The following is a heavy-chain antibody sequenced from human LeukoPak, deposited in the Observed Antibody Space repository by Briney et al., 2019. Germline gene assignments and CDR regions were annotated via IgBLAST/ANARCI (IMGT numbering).Heavy chain of an antibody. J-gene: IGHJ3*02. D-gene: IGHD6-6*01. CDR3: ARDEYSSSSGDAFDI. CDR1: GGSISSSSYY. CDR2: IYYSGST. V-gene: IGHV4-39*07. Sequence: SETLSLICTVSGGSISSSSYYWGWIRQPPGKGLEWIGSIYYSGSTYYNPSLKSRVTISVDTSKNQFSLKLSSVTAADTAVYYCARDEYSSSSGDAFDIWGQGTMVTVSS.